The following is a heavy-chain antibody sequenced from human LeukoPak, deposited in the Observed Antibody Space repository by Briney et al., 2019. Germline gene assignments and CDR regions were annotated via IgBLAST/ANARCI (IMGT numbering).Heavy chain of an antibody. J-gene: IGHJ6*03. V-gene: IGHV3-33*06. Sequence: GGSLRLSCAASGFTFSSYGMHWVRQAPGKGLEWVAVIWYDGSNKYYADSVKGRFTISRDNSKNTLYLQMNSLRAEDTAVYYCAKCPFGYYYYYMDVWGKGTTVTVSS. CDR2: IWYDGSNK. CDR1: GFTFSSYG. CDR3: AKCPFGYYYYYMDV. D-gene: IGHD3-10*01.